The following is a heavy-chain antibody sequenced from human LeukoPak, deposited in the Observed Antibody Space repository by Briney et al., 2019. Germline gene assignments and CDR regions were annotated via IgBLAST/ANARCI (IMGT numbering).Heavy chain of an antibody. D-gene: IGHD6-19*01. Sequence: PGGSLRPSCAASGFSFRSHWMTWVRQAPGKGLEWVANINQDGREKYYVDSVKGRFTVSRDNTKNSLYLQMNSLRAEDTAVYYCARDNVPAGLALDYWGQGTLVTVSS. J-gene: IGHJ4*02. CDR3: ARDNVPAGLALDY. CDR2: INQDGREK. V-gene: IGHV3-7*01. CDR1: GFSFRSHW.